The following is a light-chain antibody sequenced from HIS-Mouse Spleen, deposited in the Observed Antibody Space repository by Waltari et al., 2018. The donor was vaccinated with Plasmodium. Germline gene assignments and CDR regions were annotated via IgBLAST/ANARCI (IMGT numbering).Light chain of an antibody. Sequence: QSALTQPRSVSGSPGPSVTISCTGTSSDVGGYNYVSWYQQPPGKPPKLMIYDVSKRPSGVPDRFSGSKSGNTASLTISGLQAEDEADYYCCSYAGSYTLVFGGGTKLTVL. V-gene: IGLV2-11*01. J-gene: IGLJ3*02. CDR2: DVS. CDR3: CSYAGSYTLV. CDR1: SSDVGGYNY.